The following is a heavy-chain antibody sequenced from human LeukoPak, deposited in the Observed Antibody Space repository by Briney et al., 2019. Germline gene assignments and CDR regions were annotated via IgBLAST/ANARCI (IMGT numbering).Heavy chain of an antibody. Sequence: PGGSLRLSCTVSGFIFSNYVMHWVRQAPGKGLEYVSAISRRGDSTYYAKSAKGRFATSRDNSKSTLYLQMNSLSIEDTAVYYCARDRSDYGKNYLDSWGQGTLVAVSS. V-gene: IGHV3-64*01. CDR2: ISRRGDST. J-gene: IGHJ4*02. CDR1: GFIFSNYV. D-gene: IGHD4-17*01. CDR3: ARDRSDYGKNYLDS.